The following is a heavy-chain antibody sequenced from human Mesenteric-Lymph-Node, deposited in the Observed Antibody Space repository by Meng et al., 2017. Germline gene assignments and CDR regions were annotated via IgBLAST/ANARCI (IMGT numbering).Heavy chain of an antibody. J-gene: IGHJ4*02. CDR2: IYYSGST. CDR3: ASGPWGYSYAYDY. Sequence: SETLSLTCTVSGGSISSYCWSWIRQPPGKGLEWIGYIYYSGSTNYNPSLKSRVTISVDTSKNQFSLKLSSVTAADTAVYYCASGPWGYSYAYDYWGQGTLVTVSS. V-gene: IGHV4-59*01. D-gene: IGHD5-18*01. CDR1: GGSISSYC.